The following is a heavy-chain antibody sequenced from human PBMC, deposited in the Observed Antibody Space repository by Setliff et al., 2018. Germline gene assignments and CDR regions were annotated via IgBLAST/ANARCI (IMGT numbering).Heavy chain of an antibody. D-gene: IGHD3-3*01. CDR1: GYSISSGYY. V-gene: IGHV4-38-2*01. Sequence: KPSETLSLTCAVSGYSISSGYYWGWIRQPPGKGLEWIGNIYHSGSTYYNPSLKSRVTISVDTSKNQFPLKLTSVTAADTAVYYCARHGLQFLEWLSAFDYWGQGTLVTVSS. CDR2: IYHSGST. CDR3: ARHGLQFLEWLSAFDY. J-gene: IGHJ4*02.